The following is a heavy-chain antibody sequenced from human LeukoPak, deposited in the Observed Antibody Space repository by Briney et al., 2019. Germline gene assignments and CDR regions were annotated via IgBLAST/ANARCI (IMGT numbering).Heavy chain of an antibody. CDR3: ARAINYDSSGYYHTWFDY. Sequence: GGSLRLSCAASGFTLSNNWMHWVRQAPGKGLVWVSRINGDGSSTSYADSVKGRFTISRDNAKNSLYLQMNSLRAEDTAVYYCARAINYDSSGYYHTWFDYWGQGTLVTVSS. V-gene: IGHV3-74*01. J-gene: IGHJ4*02. CDR1: GFTLSNNW. D-gene: IGHD3-22*01. CDR2: INGDGSST.